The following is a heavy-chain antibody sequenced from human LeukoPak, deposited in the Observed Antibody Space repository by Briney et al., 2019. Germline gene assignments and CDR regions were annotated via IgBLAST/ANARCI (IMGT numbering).Heavy chain of an antibody. CDR1: GFTFSSYA. CDR2: ISYDGSNK. Sequence: GGSLRLSCAASGFTFSSYAMRWVRQAPGKGLEWVAVISYDGSNKYYADSVKGRFTISRDNSKNTLYLQMNSLRAEDTAVYYCARDPYYYGSGSYLVSDYWGQGTLVTVSS. J-gene: IGHJ4*02. V-gene: IGHV3-30*04. CDR3: ARDPYYYGSGSYLVSDY. D-gene: IGHD3-10*01.